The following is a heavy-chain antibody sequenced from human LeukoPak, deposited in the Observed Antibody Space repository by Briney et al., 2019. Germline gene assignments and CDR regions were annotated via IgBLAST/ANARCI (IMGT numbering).Heavy chain of an antibody. Sequence: PGGSLRLSCAASGFTFSSYSMNWVRQAPGKGLEWVSSIISSSSYIYYAAPVKGGFTISRDNAKNSLYLQMNSLRAEDTAVYYCARGTVPVEMATSYFDYWGQGTLVTVSS. CDR2: IISSSSYI. D-gene: IGHD5-24*01. V-gene: IGHV3-21*01. J-gene: IGHJ4*02. CDR3: ARGTVPVEMATSYFDY. CDR1: GFTFSSYS.